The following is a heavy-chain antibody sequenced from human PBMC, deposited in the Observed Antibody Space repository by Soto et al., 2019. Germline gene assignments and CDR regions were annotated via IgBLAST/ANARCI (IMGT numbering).Heavy chain of an antibody. Sequence: EVQLVESGGGLVKPGGSLRLSCAASGFSFSSDSMGWVRQAPGKGLEWVSSISSSGSFMNYADSVKGRFTISRDNAKKSLYLQMSGLKDEDTAVYYCARDPPTGTTLDWVDSWGQGTLVTVSS. V-gene: IGHV3-21*01. CDR1: GFSFSSDS. D-gene: IGHD1-7*01. J-gene: IGHJ5*01. CDR2: ISSSGSFM. CDR3: ARDPPTGTTLDWVDS.